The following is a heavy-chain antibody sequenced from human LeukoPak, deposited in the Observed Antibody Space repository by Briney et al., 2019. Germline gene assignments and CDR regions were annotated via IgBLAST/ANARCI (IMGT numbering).Heavy chain of an antibody. D-gene: IGHD6-13*01. Sequence: PGGSLRLSCAASGFTFSSYAMHWVRQAPGKGLEWVAVISYDGSNKYYADSVKGRFTISRDNSKNTLYLQMNSLRAEDTAVYYCARAGYSSSWSHDHYYYYGMDVWGQGTTVTVSS. CDR3: ARAGYSSSWSHDHYYYYGMDV. J-gene: IGHJ6*02. V-gene: IGHV3-30-3*01. CDR2: ISYDGSNK. CDR1: GFTFSSYA.